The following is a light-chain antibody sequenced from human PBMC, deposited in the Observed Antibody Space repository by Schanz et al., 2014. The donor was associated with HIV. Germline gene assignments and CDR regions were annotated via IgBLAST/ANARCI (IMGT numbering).Light chain of an antibody. Sequence: QSVLTQPPSVSGAPGQRVTISCAGSSSNIGAGYDVHWYHHLPGSAPKLLISGNNNRPSGVPDRFSGSKSGQSATLAIIGLQAGDEADYYCGAWDSGRRAVVFGGGTKLTVL. J-gene: IGLJ2*01. CDR2: GNN. V-gene: IGLV1-40*01. CDR3: GAWDSGRRAVV. CDR1: SSNIGAGYD.